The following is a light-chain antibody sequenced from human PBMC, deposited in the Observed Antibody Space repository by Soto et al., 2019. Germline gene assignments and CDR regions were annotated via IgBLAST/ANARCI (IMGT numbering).Light chain of an antibody. V-gene: IGKV2-30*02. CDR3: LQGTRWPWT. Sequence: DVVMTQSPLSLPVTLGQPASISCRSSQSLMHSDGNTYLNWFQQRPGQSPRRLIYEVSDRDSGVPDRFSGSGSGTDFTLTISRVEAEDVGVYYCLQGTRWPWTFGQGTEVEIK. CDR2: EVS. J-gene: IGKJ1*01. CDR1: QSLMHSDGNTY.